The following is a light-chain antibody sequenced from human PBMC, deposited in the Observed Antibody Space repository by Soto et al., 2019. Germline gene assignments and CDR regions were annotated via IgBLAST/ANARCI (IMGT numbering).Light chain of an antibody. CDR3: QQFSSYPLT. CDR1: QSISSW. CDR2: DAS. Sequence: IQITQSPSTLSASVGDRVTITCLASQSISSWLAWYQHKPGKAPKLLIYDASSLESGVPSRFSGSGSGTEFTLTISRLEPEDFAVYYCQQFSSYPLTFGGGTKVDIK. J-gene: IGKJ4*01. V-gene: IGKV1-5*01.